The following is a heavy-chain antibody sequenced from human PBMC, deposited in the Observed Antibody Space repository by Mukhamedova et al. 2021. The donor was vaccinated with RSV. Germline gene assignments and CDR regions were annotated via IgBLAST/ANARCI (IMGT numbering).Heavy chain of an antibody. D-gene: IGHD2-2*01. J-gene: IGHJ4*02. V-gene: IGHV1-46*01. Sequence: GIINPSGGSTSYAQKFQGRVTMTRDTSTSTVYMELSSLSSEDTAVYYCARGIRAYCSSTSCQSYWGQGTLVTVSS. CDR2: INPSGGST. CDR3: ARGIRAYCSSTSCQSY.